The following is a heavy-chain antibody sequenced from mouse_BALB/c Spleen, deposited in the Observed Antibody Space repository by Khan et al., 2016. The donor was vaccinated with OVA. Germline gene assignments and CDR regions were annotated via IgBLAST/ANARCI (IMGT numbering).Heavy chain of an antibody. D-gene: IGHD1-2*01. CDR2: ISYSGST. CDR1: GYSITSGYG. CDR3: ARTARIKY. V-gene: IGHV3-2*02. Sequence: EVQLQESGPGLVKPSQSLSLTCTVTGYSITSGYGWNWIRQFPGHKLEWMGYISYSGSTNYNPSLKSRISITRDTSKNQFVLQLNAVTTEDTATYYCARTARIKYWGQGTTLTVSS. J-gene: IGHJ2*01.